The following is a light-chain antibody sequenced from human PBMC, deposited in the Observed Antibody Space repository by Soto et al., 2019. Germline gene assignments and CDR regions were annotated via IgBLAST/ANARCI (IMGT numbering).Light chain of an antibody. CDR2: KVS. V-gene: IGKV2-30*02. J-gene: IGKJ2*01. Sequence: DVVMTQSPLSLPVTLGQPASISCRSSQSLVHSDGNTYLNWFQQRPGQSPRRLICKVSNRDSGVPDRFSCSASGTEFTLKISRVEAEDVGVYYCIQGTHWPYTFGQGTKLEIK. CDR3: IQGTHWPYT. CDR1: QSLVHSDGNTY.